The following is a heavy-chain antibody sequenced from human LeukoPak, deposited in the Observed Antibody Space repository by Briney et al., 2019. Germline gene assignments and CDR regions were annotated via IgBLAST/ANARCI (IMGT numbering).Heavy chain of an antibody. CDR1: GGTFTSYA. D-gene: IGHD2-15*01. CDR3: ARDRWDIVVVVAATDPFDY. V-gene: IGHV1-69*13. Sequence: GAPVKISCKASGGTFTSYAISWVRQAPGQGLEWMGGIVPIFGSANYAQKFQGRVTISADESTTTAYMELTGLRSEDTAVYYCARDRWDIVVVVAATDPFDYWGQGTLVTVSS. CDR2: IVPIFGSA. J-gene: IGHJ4*02.